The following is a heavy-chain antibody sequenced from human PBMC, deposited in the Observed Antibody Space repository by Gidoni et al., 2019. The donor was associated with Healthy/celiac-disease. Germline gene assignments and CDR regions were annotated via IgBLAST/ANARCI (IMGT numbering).Heavy chain of an antibody. V-gene: IGHV3-15*01. CDR3: TTAGQITMIGEEWTSFDI. J-gene: IGHJ3*02. Sequence: PVKGRFTISRDDSKNTLYLQMNSLKTEDTAVYYCTTAGQITMIGEEWTSFDIWGQGTMVTVSS. D-gene: IGHD3-22*01.